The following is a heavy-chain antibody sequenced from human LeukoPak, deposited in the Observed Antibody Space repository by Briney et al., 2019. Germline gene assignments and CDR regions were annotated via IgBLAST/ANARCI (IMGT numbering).Heavy chain of an antibody. CDR2: IKQDGSEK. CDR1: GFTFSSYW. V-gene: IGHV3-7*01. CDR3: ARALRVRGVMSGAFDI. J-gene: IGHJ3*02. D-gene: IGHD3-10*01. Sequence: GGSLRLSCAASGFTFSSYWMSWVRQAPGKGLEWVANIKQDGSEKYYVDSVKGRFTISRDNAKNSLYLQMNSLRAGDTAVYYCARALRVRGVMSGAFDIWGQGTMVTVSS.